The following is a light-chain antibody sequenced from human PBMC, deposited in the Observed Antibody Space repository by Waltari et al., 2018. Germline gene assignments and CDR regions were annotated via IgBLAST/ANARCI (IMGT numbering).Light chain of an antibody. CDR3: CLNVGSSVF. V-gene: IGLV2-23*01. J-gene: IGLJ2*01. CDR1: NSNVGSYNL. CDR2: EAK. Sequence: QSALTQPASVSGSPGQSITISCTGVNSNVGSYNLVSWYQKYPGKAPKLIIYEAKRRPSGVSNRFSGSKFGDTAALRVCGRQAEDEADYFCCLNVGSSVFFGGGTKLTVL.